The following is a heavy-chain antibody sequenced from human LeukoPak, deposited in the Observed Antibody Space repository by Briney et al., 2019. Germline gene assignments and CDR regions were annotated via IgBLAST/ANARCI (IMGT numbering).Heavy chain of an antibody. CDR3: ARVNYSDSSGYPRMWYYYYMDV. CDR2: ISAYNGNT. J-gene: IGHJ6*03. D-gene: IGHD3-22*01. Sequence: ASVKVSCKASGYTFTSYGISWVRQAPGQGLEWMGWISAYNGNTNYAQKLQGRVTMTTDTSTSTAYMELRSLRSDDTAVYYCARVNYSDSSGYPRMWYYYYMDVWGKGTTVTVS. CDR1: GYTFTSYG. V-gene: IGHV1-18*01.